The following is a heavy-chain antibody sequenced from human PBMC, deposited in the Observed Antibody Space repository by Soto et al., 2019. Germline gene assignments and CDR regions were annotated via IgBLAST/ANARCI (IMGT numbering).Heavy chain of an antibody. V-gene: IGHV3-21*01. CDR1: GGSFSGYY. J-gene: IGHJ4*02. D-gene: IGHD1-1*01. Sequence: ETLSLTCAVYGGSFSGYYWSWIRQPPGKGLEWVSSISSSSSYIYYADSVKGRFTISRDNAKNSLYLQMNSLRAEDTAVYYCARDLRNPGDYWGQGTLVTVSS. CDR3: ARDLRNPGDY. CDR2: ISSSSSYI.